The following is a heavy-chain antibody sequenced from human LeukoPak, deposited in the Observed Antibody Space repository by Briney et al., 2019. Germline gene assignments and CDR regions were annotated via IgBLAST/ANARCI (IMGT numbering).Heavy chain of an antibody. CDR1: GFTFDDYT. CDR2: ISWDGGST. CDR3: TTEFGATMV. V-gene: IGHV3-43*01. D-gene: IGHD3-10*01. J-gene: IGHJ4*02. Sequence: SGGSLRLSCAASGFTFDDYTMHWVRQAPGKGLEWVSLISWDGGSTYYADSVKGRFTISRDNSKNSLYLQMNSLRTEDTAVYYCTTEFGATMVWGQGTLVTVSS.